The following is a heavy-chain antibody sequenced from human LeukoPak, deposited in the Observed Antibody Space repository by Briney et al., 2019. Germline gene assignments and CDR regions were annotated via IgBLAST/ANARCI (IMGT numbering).Heavy chain of an antibody. CDR2: IRYDGSNK. D-gene: IGHD3-10*01. CDR1: GFTFSSYG. J-gene: IGHJ3*02. CDR3: AKSDRRTMVRGVTIRDHAFDI. Sequence: PGGSLRLSCAASGFTFSSYGMHWVRQAPGKGLEWVAFIRYDGSNKYYADSVKGRFTIPRDNSKNTLYLQMNSLRAEDTAVYYCAKSDRRTMVRGVTIRDHAFDIWGQGTMVTVSS. V-gene: IGHV3-30*02.